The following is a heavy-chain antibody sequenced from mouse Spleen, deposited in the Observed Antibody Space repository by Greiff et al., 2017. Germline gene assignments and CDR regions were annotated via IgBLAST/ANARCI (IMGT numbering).Heavy chain of an antibody. CDR2: ISSGSSTI. J-gene: IGHJ1*03. CDR3: ANWDDGYFDV. CDR1: GFTFSDYG. V-gene: IGHV5-17*01. Sequence: EVMLVESGGGLVKPGGSLKLSCAASGFTFSDYGMHWVRQAPEKGLEWVAYISSGSSTIYYADTVKGRFTISRDNAKNTLFLQMTSLRSEDTAMYYCANWDDGYFDVWGTGTTVTVSS. D-gene: IGHD4-1*01.